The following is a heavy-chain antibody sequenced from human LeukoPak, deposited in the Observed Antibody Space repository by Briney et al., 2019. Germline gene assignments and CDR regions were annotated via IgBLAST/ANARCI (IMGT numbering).Heavy chain of an antibody. V-gene: IGHV3-48*03. CDR1: GFTFSNYG. J-gene: IGHJ4*02. CDR3: SSSTAIGY. Sequence: PGGSLRLSCAASGFTFSNYGMNWVRQAPGKGLEWVSYISSSGRTIYYADSVKGRFTISRDNAKNSLYLQMSSLRTEDTAVYYCSSSTAIGYWGQGTLVTVSS. CDR2: ISSSGRTI.